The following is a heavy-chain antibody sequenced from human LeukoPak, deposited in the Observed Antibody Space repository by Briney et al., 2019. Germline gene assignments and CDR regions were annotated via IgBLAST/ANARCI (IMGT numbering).Heavy chain of an antibody. D-gene: IGHD3-10*01. J-gene: IGHJ4*02. CDR2: SSWNSGYI. Sequence: PGGSLRLSCAASGFTFDDYAMHWVRQAPGKGLEWVSGSSWNSGYIGYEDSVKGRFTISRDNAKNSLYLQMNSLRAEDTALYYCAKGSYGSGSYVDYWGQGTLITVSS. V-gene: IGHV3-9*01. CDR3: AKGSYGSGSYVDY. CDR1: GFTFDDYA.